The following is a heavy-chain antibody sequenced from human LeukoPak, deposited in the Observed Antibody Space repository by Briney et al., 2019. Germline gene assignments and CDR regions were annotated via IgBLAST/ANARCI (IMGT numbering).Heavy chain of an antibody. D-gene: IGHD3-9*01. CDR2: IKGNGET. J-gene: IGHJ5*02. CDR3: AKGDILPNWFDP. Sequence: GGSLRLSCAASGFSFTNYAMSWVRQAPARGLEWVSSIKGNGETFYAESVKGRFTISRDNSKNTLYLQMNSLRAEDTAVYYCAKGDILPNWFDPWGQGTLLTVSS. V-gene: IGHV3-23*01. CDR1: GFSFTNYA.